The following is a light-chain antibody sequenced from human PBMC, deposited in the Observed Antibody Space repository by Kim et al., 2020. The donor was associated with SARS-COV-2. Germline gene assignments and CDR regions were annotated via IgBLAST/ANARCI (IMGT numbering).Light chain of an antibody. CDR2: EVN. J-gene: IGLJ1*01. Sequence: QSALTQPPSASGSPGQSVTISCTGTSSDVGGYSYVSWYQQHPGKAPKLMIYEVNKRPSGVPDRFSGSKSGNTASLTVSGLQAEGEAEYYCSSYAGSNNYVFGTGTKVTVL. CDR1: SSDVGGYSY. CDR3: SSYAGSNNYV. V-gene: IGLV2-8*01.